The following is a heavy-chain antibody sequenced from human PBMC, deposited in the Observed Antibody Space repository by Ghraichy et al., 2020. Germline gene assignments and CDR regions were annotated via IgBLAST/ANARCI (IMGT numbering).Heavy chain of an antibody. CDR1: GFTFSSYG. CDR2: IRYDGSNK. V-gene: IGHV3-30*02. J-gene: IGHJ6*03. Sequence: GGSLRLSCAASGFTFSSYGMHWVRQAPGKGLEWVAFIRYDGSNKYYADSVKGRFTISRDSSKNTLYLQMNSLRAEDTAVYYCAKPQYYDFWSDRGYYMDVWGKGTTVTVSS. D-gene: IGHD3-3*01. CDR3: AKPQYYDFWSDRGYYMDV.